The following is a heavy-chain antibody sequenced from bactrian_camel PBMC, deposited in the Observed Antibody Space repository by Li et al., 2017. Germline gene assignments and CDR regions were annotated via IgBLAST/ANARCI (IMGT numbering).Heavy chain of an antibody. Sequence: HVQLVESGGGSVQPGGSLRLSCAASGFTYSSYCMGWFRQAPGKEREGVAAADSEGRASYADSVKGRFTISQDNAKRTMYLQTRDLKPEDTASYYCAADSHKDVSDLRCDLWGQGTQVTVS. V-gene: IGHV3S53*01. J-gene: IGHJ4*01. CDR1: GFTYSSYC. D-gene: IGHD6*01. CDR3: AADSHKDVSDLRCDL. CDR2: ADSEGRA.